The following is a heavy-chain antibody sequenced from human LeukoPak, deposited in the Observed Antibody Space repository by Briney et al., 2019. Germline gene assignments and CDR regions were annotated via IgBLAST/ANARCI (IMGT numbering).Heavy chain of an antibody. V-gene: IGHV3-64*02. CDR1: GFTFITYA. D-gene: IGHD6-19*01. Sequence: GESLKIPCATSGFTFITYAFHWVRQAPGKGLEYVSAISNNGEDTYYADSVKGRFTISRDNSKNTLYLQMGSLRAEDMAVYYCVRGGGVVAGTYDYWGQGTLVTVSS. CDR2: ISNNGEDT. J-gene: IGHJ4*02. CDR3: VRGGGVVAGTYDY.